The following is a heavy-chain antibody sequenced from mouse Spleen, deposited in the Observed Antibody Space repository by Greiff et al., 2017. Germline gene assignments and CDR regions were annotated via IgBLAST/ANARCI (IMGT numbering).Heavy chain of an antibody. CDR2: IWSGGST. CDR3: AKNCDGDYFDV. V-gene: IGHV2-5*01. Sequence: VQLQQSGPGLVQPSQSLSITCTVSGFSLTSYGVHWVRQSPGKGLEWLGVIWSGGSTAYNAAFMSRLSITKDNSKSQVFFKMTSLQADDTAIYYCAKNCDGDYFDVWGKGTTFTVSS. J-gene: IGHJ1*03. CDR1: GFSLTSYG. D-gene: IGHD2-13*01.